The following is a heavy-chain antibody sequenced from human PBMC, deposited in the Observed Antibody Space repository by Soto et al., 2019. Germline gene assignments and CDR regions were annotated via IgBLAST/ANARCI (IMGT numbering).Heavy chain of an antibody. CDR3: ARPGGTYYGMDG. J-gene: IGHJ6*02. V-gene: IGHV4-30-2*01. CDR2: IYHSGST. D-gene: IGHD1-1*01. Sequence: SETLSLTCAVSGGSISSGGYSWSWIRQPPGKGLEWIGYIYHSGSTYYNPSLKSRVTISVDRSKNQFSLKLSSVTAADTAVYVCARPGGTYYGMDGWGQGTTVTVSS. CDR1: GGSISSGGYS.